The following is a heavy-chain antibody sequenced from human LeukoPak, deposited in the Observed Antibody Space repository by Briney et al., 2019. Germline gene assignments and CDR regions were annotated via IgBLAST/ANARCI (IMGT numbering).Heavy chain of an antibody. CDR1: GGSINSYY. D-gene: IGHD3-10*01. J-gene: IGHJ4*02. V-gene: IGHV4-34*01. Sequence: PSETLSLTCTVSGGSINSYYWSWIRQPPGKGLEWIGEINHSGSTNYNPSLKSRVTISVDTSKNQFSLKLSSVTAADTAVYYCARRQVRESIDYWGQGTLVTVSS. CDR2: INHSGST. CDR3: ARRQVRESIDY.